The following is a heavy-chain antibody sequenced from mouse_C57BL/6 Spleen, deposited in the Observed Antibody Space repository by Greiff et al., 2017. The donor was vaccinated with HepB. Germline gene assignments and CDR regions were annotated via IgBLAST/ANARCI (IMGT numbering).Heavy chain of an antibody. CDR2: ISSGGSYT. D-gene: IGHD1-1*01. Sequence: EVKLVESGGDLVKPGGSLKLSCAASGFTFSSYGMSWVRQTPDKRLEWVATISSGGSYTYYPDSVKGRFTISRDNAKNTLYLQMSSLKSEDTAMYYCARQYYGSSYWYFDVWGTGTTVTVSS. CDR3: ARQYYGSSYWYFDV. CDR1: GFTFSSYG. V-gene: IGHV5-6*01. J-gene: IGHJ1*03.